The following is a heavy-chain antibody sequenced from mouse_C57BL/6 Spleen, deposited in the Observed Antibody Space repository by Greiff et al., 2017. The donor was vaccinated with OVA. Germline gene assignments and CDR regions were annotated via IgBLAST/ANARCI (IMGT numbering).Heavy chain of an antibody. CDR2: IRLKSDNYAT. CDR3: TDEERYFDV. V-gene: IGHV6-3*01. CDR1: GFTLSTYW. Sequence: EVKVIESGGGLVQSGGTMKHSCVATGFTLSTYWMNWVRLSPEKGLEWVAQIRLKSDNYATHYAESVKGRFTISRDYSKISVYLQMNNLSAEDTGLYYCTDEERYFDVWGTWTTVTVS. J-gene: IGHJ1*03.